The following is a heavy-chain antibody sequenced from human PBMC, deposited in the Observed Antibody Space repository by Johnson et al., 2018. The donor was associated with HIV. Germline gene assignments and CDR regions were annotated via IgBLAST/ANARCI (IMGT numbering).Heavy chain of an antibody. V-gene: IGHV3-30*02. Sequence: VQLVESGGGVVQPGRSRRLSCAASGFIFSSYGMHWVRQAPGKGLEWVAFIRYDGSIKHYVDSVEGRFTISRDNSKNTLHLQMNSLRAEDTAVYYCAKCIWGSSLIDAFDFWGQGTVVSVST. CDR1: GFIFSSYG. CDR3: AKCIWGSSLIDAFDF. CDR2: IRYDGSIK. D-gene: IGHD6-13*01. J-gene: IGHJ3*01.